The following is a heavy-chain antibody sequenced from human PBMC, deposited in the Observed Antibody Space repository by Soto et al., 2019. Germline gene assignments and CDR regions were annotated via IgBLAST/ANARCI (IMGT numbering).Heavy chain of an antibody. D-gene: IGHD3-9*01. J-gene: IGHJ5*02. CDR2: IKSFNGDT. V-gene: IGHV1-2*02. CDR1: GYTFTGYY. Sequence: QVQLVQSGAEVKEPGASVKVSCKASGYTFTGYYMHWARQAPGQGLEWMGWIKSFNGDTNYAQKFQGRVTLTRDTSISTAYMELSRLKSDDTAVYYCARVVSPYYDVLTGNWFDPWGQETLVTVSS. CDR3: ARVVSPYYDVLTGNWFDP.